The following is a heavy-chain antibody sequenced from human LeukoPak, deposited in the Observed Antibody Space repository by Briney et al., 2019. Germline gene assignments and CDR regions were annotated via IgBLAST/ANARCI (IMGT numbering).Heavy chain of an antibody. Sequence: PGGSLRLSCTASGFTFSSYGMSWVRQAPGKGLEWVGRSRNKANGYTTEYAASVRGRFTISRDDSKNSLYLQMNSLKIEDTAVYYCIRVNNGYAKDFDYWGQGTLVTVSS. V-gene: IGHV3-72*01. CDR3: IRVNNGYAKDFDY. CDR1: GFTFSSYG. J-gene: IGHJ4*02. D-gene: IGHD2-8*01. CDR2: SRNKANGYTT.